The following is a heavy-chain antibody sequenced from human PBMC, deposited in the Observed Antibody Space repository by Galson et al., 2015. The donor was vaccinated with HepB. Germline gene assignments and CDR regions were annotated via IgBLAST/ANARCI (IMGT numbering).Heavy chain of an antibody. CDR1: GFTFSSYA. CDR2: ISYDGSNK. CDR3: ARDRADYIVATSGDAFDI. Sequence: SLRLSCAASGFTFSSYAMHWVRQAPGKGLEWVAVISYDGSNKYYADSVKGRFTISRDNSKNTLYLQMNSLRAEDTAVYYCARDRADYIVATSGDAFDIWGQGTMVTVSS. D-gene: IGHD5-12*01. J-gene: IGHJ3*02. V-gene: IGHV3-30*04.